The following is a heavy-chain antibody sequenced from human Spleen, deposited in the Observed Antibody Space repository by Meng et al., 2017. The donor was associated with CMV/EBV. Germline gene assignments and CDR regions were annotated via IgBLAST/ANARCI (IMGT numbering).Heavy chain of an antibody. V-gene: IGHV5-51*01. CDR1: GYSFNGYW. CDR2: IYPGDSDT. J-gene: IGHJ4*02. Sequence: TGYSFNGYWIGWVRQMPGKGLEWMGIIYPGDSDTRYSPSFQGQVTISADKSISTAYLQWSSLKASDTAMYYCARRFSDFWSGYYFDYWGQGTLVTVSS. D-gene: IGHD3-3*01. CDR3: ARRFSDFWSGYYFDY.